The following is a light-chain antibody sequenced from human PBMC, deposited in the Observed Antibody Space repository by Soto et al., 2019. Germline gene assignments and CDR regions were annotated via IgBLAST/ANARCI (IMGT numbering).Light chain of an antibody. V-gene: IGKV1-5*01. CDR1: QSISRW. Sequence: DIQMTQSPSTLSASVGDRVIITCRASQSISRWLAWYLQKPGKAPKLLIYDASTLERGVPSRFSGSGAGTEFTLTISSLQPDDFATYYCQHYDSYSGTFGQGTKVDIK. J-gene: IGKJ1*01. CDR3: QHYDSYSGT. CDR2: DAS.